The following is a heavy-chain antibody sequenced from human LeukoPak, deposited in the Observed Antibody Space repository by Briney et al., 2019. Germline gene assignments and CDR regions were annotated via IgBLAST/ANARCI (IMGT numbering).Heavy chain of an antibody. Sequence: ASVKVSCKASGYTFTGYYMHWVRQAPGQGLEWMGWINPNSGGTNYAQKFQGRVTMTRDTSISTAYMELSRLRSDDTAVYYCARVLRVAAAGKGYWGQGTLVTVSS. CDR3: ARVLRVAAAGKGY. J-gene: IGHJ4*02. CDR2: INPNSGGT. D-gene: IGHD6-13*01. CDR1: GYTFTGYY. V-gene: IGHV1-2*02.